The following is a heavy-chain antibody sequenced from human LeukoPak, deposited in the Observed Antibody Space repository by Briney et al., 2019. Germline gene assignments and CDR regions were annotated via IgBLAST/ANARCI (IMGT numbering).Heavy chain of an antibody. Sequence: SETLSLTCTVSGGSISGFYWNWIRQPPGKGLEWIGYVYYSGNTNYNPSLKSRVTISLDTSKNQFSLKLRSVTAADTAVYYCARDRSSWPNFDYWGQGALVTVSS. D-gene: IGHD6-13*01. J-gene: IGHJ4*02. CDR2: VYYSGNT. CDR1: GGSISGFY. CDR3: ARDRSSWPNFDY. V-gene: IGHV4-59*01.